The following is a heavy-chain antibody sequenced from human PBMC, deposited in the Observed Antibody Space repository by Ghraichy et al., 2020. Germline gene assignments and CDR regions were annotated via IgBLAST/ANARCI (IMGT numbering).Heavy chain of an antibody. CDR2: IYWDDDK. Sequence: SGPTLAKPTQTLTLTCTFSGFSLSTSGVGVGWIRQPPGKGLEWLALIYWDDDKRYSPSLKSRVTITKDTSNKQVVLTMTNMDPVDTGTYYCAHTPYSSSCFDYWGQGTLITVSS. CDR1: GFSLSTSGVG. J-gene: IGHJ4*02. CDR3: AHTPYSSSCFDY. D-gene: IGHD6-6*01. V-gene: IGHV2-5*02.